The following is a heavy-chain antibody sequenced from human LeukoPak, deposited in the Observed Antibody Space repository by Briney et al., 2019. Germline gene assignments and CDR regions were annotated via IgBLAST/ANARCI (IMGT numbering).Heavy chain of an antibody. V-gene: IGHV3-21*01. CDR2: ISSSSSYI. J-gene: IGHJ4*02. Sequence: GGSLRLSCAAYGFTFSSYSMNWVRQAPGKGLEWVSSISSSSSYIYYADSVKGRFTISRDNAKKSLYLQMNSLRAEDTAVYYCARWGLGDSSGYADYWGQGTLVTVSS. CDR1: GFTFSSYS. CDR3: ARWGLGDSSGYADY. D-gene: IGHD3-22*01.